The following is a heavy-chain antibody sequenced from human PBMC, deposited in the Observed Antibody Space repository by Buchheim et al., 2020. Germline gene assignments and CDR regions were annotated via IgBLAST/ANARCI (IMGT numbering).Heavy chain of an antibody. CDR2: IYGGGAT. CDR1: GFTVSSDS. CDR3: ARRQPSGSWFDP. Sequence: EVQLVESGGGLVQPGGSLRLSCAVSGFTVSSDSMSWVRQAPGKGLEWVSAIYGGGATYYTDSVKGRFNISSDSSKNTLCLQMNRMRVEDTAMYYCARRQPSGSWFDPWGQGTL. V-gene: IGHV3-66*01. J-gene: IGHJ5*02. D-gene: IGHD3-22*01.